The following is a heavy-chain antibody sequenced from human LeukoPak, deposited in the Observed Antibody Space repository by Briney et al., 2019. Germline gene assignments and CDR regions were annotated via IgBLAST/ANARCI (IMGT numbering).Heavy chain of an antibody. J-gene: IGHJ4*02. CDR1: GFTFRNYV. D-gene: IGHD3-10*01. V-gene: IGHV3-30-3*01. CDR2: TSSDLNVK. CDR3: AREGYYGSGSPPSLYFDY. Sequence: GGSLRLSCAASGFTFRNYVIHWVHQAPGKGLEWVAVTSSDLNVKLYADSVKGRFTISRDNSRSTLYLQMNSLRPEDTAIYYCAREGYYGSGSPPSLYFDYWGQGTLVTVSS.